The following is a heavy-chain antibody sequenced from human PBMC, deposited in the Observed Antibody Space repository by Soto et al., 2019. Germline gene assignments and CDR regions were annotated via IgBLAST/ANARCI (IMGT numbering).Heavy chain of an antibody. J-gene: IGHJ4*02. CDR1: GFSFSDYA. CDR3: AKGGRQWLVTSDFNY. D-gene: IGHD6-19*01. Sequence: VQLVESGGGVVQPGRSLRLSCAASGFSFSDYAMLWVRQAPGKGLEWVAVVSHDGRKTHYADSVKGRFTISRDSSKNTVSLEMTSLRAEDTAVYYCAKGGRQWLVTSDFNYWGQGALVTVSS. CDR2: VSHDGRKT. V-gene: IGHV3-30*18.